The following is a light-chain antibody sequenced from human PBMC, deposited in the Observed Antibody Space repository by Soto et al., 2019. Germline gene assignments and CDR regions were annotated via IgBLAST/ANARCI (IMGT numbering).Light chain of an antibody. CDR1: QSISTE. V-gene: IGKV3-15*01. Sequence: EIVVTQSPATLSVSPGERATLSCRASQSISTELAWYQQKPGRPRRLLSYSASTRATGLPARFTGNGSGSEFTLTISGLQSGDFSFYYCQQGNHWLLTFGQGNRLEI. CDR3: QQGNHWLLT. CDR2: SAS. J-gene: IGKJ2*01.